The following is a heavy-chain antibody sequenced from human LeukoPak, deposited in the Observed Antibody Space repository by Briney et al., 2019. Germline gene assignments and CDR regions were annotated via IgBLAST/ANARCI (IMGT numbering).Heavy chain of an antibody. CDR1: GYTLTELS. V-gene: IGHV1-24*01. CDR3: ATEGDIVVVPAAILGY. Sequence: GASVKVPCKVSGYTLTELSMHWVRQAPGKGLEWMGGFDPEDGETIYAQKFQGRVTMTEDTSTDTAYMELSSLRSEDTAVYYCATEGDIVVVPAAILGYWGQGTLVTVSS. J-gene: IGHJ4*02. CDR2: FDPEDGET. D-gene: IGHD2-2*02.